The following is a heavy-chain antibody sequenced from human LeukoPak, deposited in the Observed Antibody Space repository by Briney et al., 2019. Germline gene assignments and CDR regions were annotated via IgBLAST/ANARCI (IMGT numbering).Heavy chain of an antibody. V-gene: IGHV3-23*01. Sequence: HAGGSLRLSCAASGFGFSSYAMSWVRQAPGKGLEWVSAISAGGGSTYYADSMKGRFTISRDNSKNTLYLQVNSLKAEDTAVYYCAKAEGSGNQPFDYWGQGILVTVSS. CDR3: AKAEGSGNQPFDY. D-gene: IGHD3-10*01. J-gene: IGHJ4*02. CDR1: GFGFSSYA. CDR2: ISAGGGST.